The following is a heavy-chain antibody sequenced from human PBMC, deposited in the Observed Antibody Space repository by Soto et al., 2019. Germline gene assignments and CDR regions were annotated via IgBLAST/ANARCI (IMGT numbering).Heavy chain of an antibody. CDR1: GFTFDSYG. CDR3: ATEPPEVLDFDY. D-gene: IGHD1-1*01. V-gene: IGHV3-30*03. CDR2: ISYDGSNK. J-gene: IGHJ4*02. Sequence: PGGSLRLSCAASGFTFDSYGISWVRQAPGKGLEWVAVISYDGSNKYYADSVKGRFTISRDNSKNTLYLQMNSLRAEDTAVYYCATEPPEVLDFDYWGQGTLVAASS.